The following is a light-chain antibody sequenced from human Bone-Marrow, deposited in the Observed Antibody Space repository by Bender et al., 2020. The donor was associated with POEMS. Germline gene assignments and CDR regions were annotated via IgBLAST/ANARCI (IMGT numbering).Light chain of an antibody. CDR3: SSWDDSLSGWV. CDR2: SDS. Sequence: SYVLTQPPSLSVAPGETATLTCAGNNIRTKRVHWYQQRPGQAPVMVMYSDSDRPSGIPERFSGSNSGNTATLTISDIQSEDEGDYYCSSWDDSLSGWVFGGGTKLTVL. CDR1: NIRTKR. J-gene: IGLJ3*02. V-gene: IGLV3-21*01.